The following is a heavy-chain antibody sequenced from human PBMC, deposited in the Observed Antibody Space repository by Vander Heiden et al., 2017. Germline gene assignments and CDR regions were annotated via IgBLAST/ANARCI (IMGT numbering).Heavy chain of an antibody. CDR1: GFIFSDYW. J-gene: IGHJ6*02. Sequence: GESGGGLVQPGGSLRLSCAASGFIFSDYWMHWVRQAPGKGLVWVSGINGDRSDTKYADSVKGRFTISRDNAKNTLYLQMNSLRAEDMALYYCAKDKNSMDVWGQGTTVTASS. V-gene: IGHV3-74*01. CDR2: INGDRSDT. CDR3: AKDKNSMDV.